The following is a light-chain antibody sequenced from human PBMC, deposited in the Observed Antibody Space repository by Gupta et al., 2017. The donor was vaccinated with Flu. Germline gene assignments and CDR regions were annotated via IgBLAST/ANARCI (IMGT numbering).Light chain of an antibody. J-gene: IGKJ1*01. Sequence: DIQMPQSPSTMSASVGDRVTITCRASQSSDSWLAWYPQKPGKAPKLLIYKTSNLERGVPSRFSGSGSGTEFTLTISSLQPDDFATYYCQQYRSYPWTFGQGTTVEIQ. CDR1: QSSDSW. CDR3: QQYRSYPWT. CDR2: KTS. V-gene: IGKV1-5*03.